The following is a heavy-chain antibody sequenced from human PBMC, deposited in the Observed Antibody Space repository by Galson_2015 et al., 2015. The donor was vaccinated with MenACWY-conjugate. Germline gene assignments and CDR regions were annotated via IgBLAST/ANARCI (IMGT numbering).Heavy chain of an antibody. D-gene: IGHD1-26*01. V-gene: IGHV3-74*01. J-gene: IGHJ5*02. CDR1: GFTFGSSW. CDR3: ARDRRGTYYVPDNWFDP. CDR2: INTDGDKT. Sequence: SLRLSCAASGFTFGSSWMHWVLHAPGKGLLWVSRINTDGDKTTYADSVKGRFTISRDNAKNTLYLQMDSLRAEDTAVYYCARDRRGTYYVPDNWFDPWGQGTLVVVSS.